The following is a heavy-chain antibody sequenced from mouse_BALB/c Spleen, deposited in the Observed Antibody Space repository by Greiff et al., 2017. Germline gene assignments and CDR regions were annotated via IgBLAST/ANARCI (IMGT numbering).Heavy chain of an antibody. CDR3: TNWDGSFDY. D-gene: IGHD4-1*01. CDR2: IRLKSDNYAT. V-gene: IGHV6-6*02. J-gene: IGHJ2*01. CDR1: GFTFSSYW. Sequence: DVMLVESGGGLVQPGGSMKLSCVASGFTFSSYWMSWVRQSPEKGLEWVAEIRLKSDNYATHYAESVKGKFTISRDDSKSRLYLQMNSLRAEDTGIYYCTNWDGSFDYWGQGTTLTVSS.